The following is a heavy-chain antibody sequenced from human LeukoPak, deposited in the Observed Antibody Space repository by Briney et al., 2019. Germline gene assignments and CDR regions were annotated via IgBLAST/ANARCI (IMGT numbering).Heavy chain of an antibody. CDR2: ILSDGSST. D-gene: IGHD2-2*01. V-gene: IGHV3-74*01. J-gene: IGHJ5*02. CDR1: GFTFSDYW. Sequence: GGSLRLSCAASGFTFSDYWMVWVRKAPGKGLVWFSRILSDGSSTSYADSVKGRFTISRDIAKNTLYLQMNSLRVEDTAVYYCARVRITRANWFDPWGQGTLVTVSS. CDR3: ARVRITRANWFDP.